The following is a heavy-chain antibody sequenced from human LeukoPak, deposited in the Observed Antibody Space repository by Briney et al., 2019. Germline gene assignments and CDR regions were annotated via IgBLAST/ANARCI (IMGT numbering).Heavy chain of an antibody. Sequence: SETLSLTCTVSGGSIRSSYWSWIRQPPGKGLEWIGYIHYSGSTNNHPSRESRVSISVATSKNQFSLKLSSVTAADTAVYYCARAVGTAATLWGQGTLVTVSS. D-gene: IGHD2-15*01. J-gene: IGHJ4*02. CDR1: GGSIRSSY. CDR3: ARAVGTAATL. CDR2: IHYSGST. V-gene: IGHV4-59*01.